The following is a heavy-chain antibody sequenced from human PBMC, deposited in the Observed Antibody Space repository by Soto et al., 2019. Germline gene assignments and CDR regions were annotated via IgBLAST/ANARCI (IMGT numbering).Heavy chain of an antibody. CDR3: ARDTTHDYGDNSVYFDY. J-gene: IGHJ4*02. D-gene: IGHD4-17*01. V-gene: IGHV1-69*04. CDR1: GGTFSSYT. CDR2: IIPILGIA. Sequence: SVKVSCKASGGTFSSYTISWVRQAPGQGLEWMGRIIPILGIANYAQKFQGRVTITADKSTSTAYMELSSLRSEDTAVYYCARDTTHDYGDNSVYFDYWGQGTLVTVSS.